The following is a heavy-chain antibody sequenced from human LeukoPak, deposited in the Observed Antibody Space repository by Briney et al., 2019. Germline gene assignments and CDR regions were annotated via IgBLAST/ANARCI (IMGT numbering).Heavy chain of an antibody. CDR3: AKLMESTFGTFDY. D-gene: IGHD3-10*02. CDR2: ISGSGGST. J-gene: IGHJ4*02. V-gene: IGHV3-23*01. Sequence: PGESLRLSCAGSGFTFSSYAMSWVRQAPGKGLEWVSAISGSGGSTYYADSVKGRFTISRDNSKNTLYLQMNSLRAEDTAVYYCAKLMESTFGTFDYWGQGTLVTVSS. CDR1: GFTFSSYA.